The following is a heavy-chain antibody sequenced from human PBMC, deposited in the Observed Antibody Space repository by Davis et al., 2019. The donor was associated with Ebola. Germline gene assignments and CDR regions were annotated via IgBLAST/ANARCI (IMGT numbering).Heavy chain of an antibody. CDR3: AKLNTVTTWPVVGY. Sequence: SVKVSCKASGGTFSSHAISWVRQAPGQGLEWMGRIIPILGIANYAQKFQGRVTITADKSTSTAYMELSSLRSEDTAVYYCAKLNTVTTWPVVGYWGQGTLVTVSS. CDR2: IIPILGIA. V-gene: IGHV1-69*04. J-gene: IGHJ4*02. D-gene: IGHD4-11*01. CDR1: GGTFSSHA.